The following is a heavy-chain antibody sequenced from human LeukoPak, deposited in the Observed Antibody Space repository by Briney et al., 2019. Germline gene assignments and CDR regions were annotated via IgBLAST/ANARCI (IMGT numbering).Heavy chain of an antibody. D-gene: IGHD1-26*01. Sequence: GGSLRLSCAASGFTFSSYSMNWVRQAPGKGLEWVSSISSSSSYIYYADSVKGRFTISRDNAKNSLYPQMNSLRAEDTAVYYCAREERGSYIFDYWGQGTLVTVSS. CDR3: AREERGSYIFDY. CDR2: ISSSSSYI. J-gene: IGHJ4*02. V-gene: IGHV3-21*01. CDR1: GFTFSSYS.